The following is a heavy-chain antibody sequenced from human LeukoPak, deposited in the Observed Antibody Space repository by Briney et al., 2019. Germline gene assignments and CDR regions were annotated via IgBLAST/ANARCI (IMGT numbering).Heavy chain of an antibody. CDR3: ARVFIDCSGGSCHSNWFDP. CDR2: IYHSGST. J-gene: IGHJ5*02. Sequence: SETLSLTCAVSGGSISSSNWWSWVRQPPGKGLEWIGEIYHSGSTNYNPSLKSRVTISVDKSKNQFSLKLSSVTAADTAVYYCARVFIDCSGGSCHSNWFDPWGQGTLVTVSS. CDR1: GGSISSSNW. D-gene: IGHD2-15*01. V-gene: IGHV4-4*02.